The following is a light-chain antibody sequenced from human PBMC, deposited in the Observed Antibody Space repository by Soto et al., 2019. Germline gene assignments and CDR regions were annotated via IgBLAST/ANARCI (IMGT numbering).Light chain of an antibody. CDR1: SSDVGGYNY. CDR2: DVS. J-gene: IGLJ1*01. V-gene: IGLV2-14*01. Sequence: QSALTQPASVSGSPGQSITISCTGTSSDVGGYNYVSWYQQHPGKAPKLMIYDVSNRPSGVSNRFSGSKSGNTASLTISGLQAEDEADSYCSSYTSSSTLVFGPGTKVTVL. CDR3: SSYTSSSTLV.